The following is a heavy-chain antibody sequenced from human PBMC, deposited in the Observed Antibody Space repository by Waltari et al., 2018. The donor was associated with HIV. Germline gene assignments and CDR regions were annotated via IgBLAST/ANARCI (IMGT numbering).Heavy chain of an antibody. Sequence: VESAGGREVRGGSMRLACSTGGCRFYNCPLTWVGPAPGKGPAWVFRIGGNGERVHYGGSVEGRFSISRDKSGEIMYLQVNNLKVEDAGVYLCGRFEWNDYNNRGVVNWGRGTQVTVFS. J-gene: IGHJ2*01. CDR2: IGGNGERV. V-gene: IGHV3-35*01. CDR3: GRFEWNDYNNRGVVN. D-gene: IGHD3-10*01. CDR1: GCRFYNCP.